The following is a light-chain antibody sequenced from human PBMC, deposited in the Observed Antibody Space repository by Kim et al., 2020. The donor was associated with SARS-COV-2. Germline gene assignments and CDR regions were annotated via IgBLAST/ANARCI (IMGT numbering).Light chain of an antibody. Sequence: QSALTQPASVSGSPGQSITISCTGTSSDVGSYNLVSWYQHHPGKAPKLIIYEVSERPSGLSNRFYGSKSGNTASLTISGLQAEDEADYYCCSYAGSSIVVFGGGTQLTVL. V-gene: IGLV2-23*02. CDR2: EVS. CDR1: SSDVGSYNL. J-gene: IGLJ2*01. CDR3: CSYAGSSIVV.